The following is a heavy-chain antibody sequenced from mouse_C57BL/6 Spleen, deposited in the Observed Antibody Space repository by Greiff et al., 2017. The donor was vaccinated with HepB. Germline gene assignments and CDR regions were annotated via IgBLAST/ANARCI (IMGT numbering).Heavy chain of an antibody. J-gene: IGHJ4*01. CDR1: GYTFTDYN. CDR3: ARSGAPTVVATDYAMDY. CDR2: INPNNGGT. Sequence: VQLQQSGPELVKPGASVKIPCKASGYTFTDYNMDWVKQSHGKSLEWIGDINPNNGGTIYNQKFKGKATLTVDKSSSTAYMELRSLTSEDTAVYYCARSGAPTVVATDYAMDYWGQGTSVTVSS. V-gene: IGHV1-18*01. D-gene: IGHD1-1*01.